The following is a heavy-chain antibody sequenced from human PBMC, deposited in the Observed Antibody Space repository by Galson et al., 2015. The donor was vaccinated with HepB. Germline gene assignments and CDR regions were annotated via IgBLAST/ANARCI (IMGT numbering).Heavy chain of an antibody. D-gene: IGHD3-22*01. Sequence: SLRLSCAASGFTFSNYAISWVRQAPGKGLDWVSAISGSGRRTFYADSVKGRFTISRDNSKNTLYLQMNSLRADDTAAYYCARAKSYYDSSGYFFDNWGQGTLVTVSS. CDR1: GFTFSNYA. CDR2: ISGSGRRT. V-gene: IGHV3-23*01. CDR3: ARAKSYYDSSGYFFDN. J-gene: IGHJ4*02.